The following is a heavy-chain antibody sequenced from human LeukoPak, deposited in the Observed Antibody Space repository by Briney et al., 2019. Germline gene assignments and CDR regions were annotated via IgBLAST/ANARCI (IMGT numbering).Heavy chain of an antibody. CDR1: GFTFDDYA. V-gene: IGHV3-43*02. CDR2: ISGDGGST. D-gene: IGHD7-27*01. J-gene: IGHJ4*02. Sequence: HPGGSLRLSCAASGFTFDDYAMHWVRQAPGKGLEWVSLISGDGGSTYYADSVKGRFTISRDNAKNSLYLQMNSLRAEDTAVYYCETGRLGIELNDYWGQGTLVTVSS. CDR3: ETGRLGIELNDY.